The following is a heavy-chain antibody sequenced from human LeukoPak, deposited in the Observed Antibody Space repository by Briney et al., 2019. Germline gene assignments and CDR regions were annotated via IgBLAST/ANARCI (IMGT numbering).Heavy chain of an antibody. D-gene: IGHD3-10*01. CDR2: ISGSGGST. J-gene: IGHJ4*02. Sequence: GGSLRLSCAASGFTFSSYAMSWVRQAPGKGLEWVSAISGSGGSTYYADSVKGRFTISRDNSKNTLYLQMNSLRAEDTAVYYCAKADIITMVRGVILDYWGQGTLVTVSS. CDR1: GFTFSSYA. V-gene: IGHV3-23*01. CDR3: AKADIITMVRGVILDY.